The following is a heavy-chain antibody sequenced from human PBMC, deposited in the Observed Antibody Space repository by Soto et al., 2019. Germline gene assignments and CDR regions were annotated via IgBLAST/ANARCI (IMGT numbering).Heavy chain of an antibody. J-gene: IGHJ3*02. Sequence: QLHLVQSGAVVKKPGASVTVSCSASGYPVTAYYMHWVRQAPGRGLEWMGGINPATGAAKYTQTFQGRVTMTRETSTGTVFMEVSGLTSEDTAVFYCARGGGVGVAGSAAFDMWGQGTLVTVSS. CDR1: GYPVTAYY. V-gene: IGHV1-2*02. CDR3: ARGGGVGVAGSAAFDM. CDR2: INPATGAA. D-gene: IGHD3-3*01.